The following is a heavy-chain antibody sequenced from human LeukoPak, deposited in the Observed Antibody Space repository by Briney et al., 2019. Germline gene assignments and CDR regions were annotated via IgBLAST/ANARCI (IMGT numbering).Heavy chain of an antibody. V-gene: IGHV1-18*01. CDR1: GYTFTSYA. J-gene: IGHJ1*01. Sequence: GASVKVSCKASGYTFTSYAITWVRQAPGQGLDWIGWISLYNPKTNYAQKFQGRVTMTTDTSTSTAYMELMSLRSDDTAVYYCARLGVAGDPSSAEYFQHWGQGTLVIVSS. D-gene: IGHD6-19*01. CDR2: ISLYNPKT. CDR3: ARLGVAGDPSSAEYFQH.